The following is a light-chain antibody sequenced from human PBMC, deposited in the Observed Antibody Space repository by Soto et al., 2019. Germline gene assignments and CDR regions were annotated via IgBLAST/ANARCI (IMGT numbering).Light chain of an antibody. V-gene: IGKV1-39*01. CDR2: AAS. Sequence: DIQMTQSPSSLSASIGDRVTITCRASQSIRKCLNWYQHKPGKAPMLLMYAASTLQGGVPSRFGGSGSGTDFTLTITTLQPEDFATYYCQQSCNSPWTFGQGTKVDIK. J-gene: IGKJ1*01. CDR3: QQSCNSPWT. CDR1: QSIRKC.